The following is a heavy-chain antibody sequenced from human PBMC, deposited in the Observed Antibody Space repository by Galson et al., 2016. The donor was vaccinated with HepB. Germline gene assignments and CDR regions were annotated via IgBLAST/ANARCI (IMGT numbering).Heavy chain of an antibody. D-gene: IGHD2/OR15-2a*01. Sequence: SLRLSCAVFGFNLNSYSMNWVRQAPGRGLEWVANIKQDGSEKYYVDSVKGRFTISRDDAKNSVYLQMNSLRAEDTALYYCARGGRILWDGMDVWGQGTAVTVSS. CDR3: ARGGRILWDGMDV. J-gene: IGHJ6*02. CDR1: GFNLNSYS. CDR2: IKQDGSEK. V-gene: IGHV3-7*01.